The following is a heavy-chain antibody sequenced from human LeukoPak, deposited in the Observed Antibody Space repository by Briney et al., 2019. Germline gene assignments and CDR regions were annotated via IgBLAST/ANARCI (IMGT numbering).Heavy chain of an antibody. Sequence: ASVKVSCKASGYTFTRYGISWVRQAPGEGLEWMGWISTNSDEIHYARKFQGRVTLTTDTSASTAYMELRSLRSDDTAVYYCARDETTVTTMGNDYWGQGTLVTVSS. CDR2: ISTNSDEI. V-gene: IGHV1-18*01. J-gene: IGHJ4*02. D-gene: IGHD4-11*01. CDR1: GYTFTRYG. CDR3: ARDETTVTTMGNDY.